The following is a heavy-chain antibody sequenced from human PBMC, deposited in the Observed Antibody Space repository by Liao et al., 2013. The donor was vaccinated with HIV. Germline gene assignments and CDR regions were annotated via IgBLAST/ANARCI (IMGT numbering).Heavy chain of an antibody. CDR1: GGSIRSSSYY. CDR3: ARVYSGTLEYYYHYYMDV. V-gene: IGHV4-39*07. Sequence: QLQLQESGPGLVKPSETLSLTCTVSGGSIRSSSYYWGWIRQPPGKGLEWIGSMYYSGSTYYNPSLQSRVTISADTSKNQFSLRLISVTAADTAVYYCARVYSGTLEYYYHYYMDVWGKGTTVTVSS. CDR2: MYYSGST. J-gene: IGHJ6*03. D-gene: IGHD1-26*01.